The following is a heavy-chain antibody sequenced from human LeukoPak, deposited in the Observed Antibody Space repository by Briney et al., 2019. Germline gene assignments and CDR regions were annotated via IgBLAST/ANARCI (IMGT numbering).Heavy chain of an antibody. CDR1: GGSISSSSYY. D-gene: IGHD4/OR15-4a*01. CDR3: ARSLGPFRLSYFDY. Sequence: SETLSLTCTVSGGSISSSSYYWRWIRQPPGKGLGWIGSIYYSGSTYYNPSLKSRVTISVDTSKNQFSLKLSSVTAADTAVYYCARSLGPFRLSYFDYWGQGTLVTVSS. J-gene: IGHJ4*02. CDR2: IYYSGST. V-gene: IGHV4-39*01.